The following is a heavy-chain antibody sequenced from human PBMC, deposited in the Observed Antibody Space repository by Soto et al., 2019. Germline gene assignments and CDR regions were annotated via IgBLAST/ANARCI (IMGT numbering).Heavy chain of an antibody. V-gene: IGHV3-23*01. CDR3: AKGWSNPEYSSSYAIYYYYGMDV. CDR2: ISGSGGST. J-gene: IGHJ6*02. Sequence: GGSLRLSCAASGFTFSSYAMSWVRQAPGKGLEWVSAISGSGGSTYYADSVKGRFTISRDNSKNTLYLQMNSLRAEDTAVYYCAKGWSNPEYSSSYAIYYYYGMDVWGQGTTVTVSS. CDR1: GFTFSSYA. D-gene: IGHD6-6*01.